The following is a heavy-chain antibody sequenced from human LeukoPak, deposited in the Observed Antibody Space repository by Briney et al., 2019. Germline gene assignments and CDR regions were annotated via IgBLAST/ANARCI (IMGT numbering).Heavy chain of an antibody. J-gene: IGHJ4*02. V-gene: IGHV4-34*01. Sequence: TSETLSLTCAVYGGSFSGYYWSWIRQPPGKGLEWIGEINHSGSTNYNPSLKSRVTISVDTSKNQFSLKLSSVTAADTAVYYCARVGLTIFGVVKGFDYWGQGTLVTVSS. CDR2: INHSGST. D-gene: IGHD3-3*01. CDR3: ARVGLTIFGVVKGFDY. CDR1: GGSFSGYY.